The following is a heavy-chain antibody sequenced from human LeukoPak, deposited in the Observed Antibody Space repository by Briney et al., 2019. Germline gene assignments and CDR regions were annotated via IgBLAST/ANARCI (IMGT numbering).Heavy chain of an antibody. D-gene: IGHD3-10*01. CDR1: GGSFSGYY. V-gene: IGHV4-34*01. J-gene: IGHJ5*02. CDR3: ARSELLWFGESRGRLDP. CDR2: INHSGST. Sequence: SETLSLTCAVYGGSFSGYYWSWIRQPPGKGLEWIGEINHSGSTNYNPSLKSRVTISVDTSKNQFSLKLSSVTAADTAVYYCARSELLWFGESRGRLDPWGQGTLVTVSS.